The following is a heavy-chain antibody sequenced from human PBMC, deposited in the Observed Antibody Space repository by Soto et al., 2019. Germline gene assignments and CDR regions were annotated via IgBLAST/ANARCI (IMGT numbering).Heavy chain of an antibody. Sequence: PGGSLRLSCAGSGFTFGDSYMSWIRQPPGKGLEWLSYISPGSRYPAYADSVKGRFTISRDNAKRSLYLQMMSLTAEDTAIYYCVRGSSVGLFDTWGQGTRVTVSS. J-gene: IGHJ5*02. CDR2: ISPGSRYP. CDR3: VRGSSVGLFDT. CDR1: GFTFGDSY. V-gene: IGHV3-11*06. D-gene: IGHD3-22*01.